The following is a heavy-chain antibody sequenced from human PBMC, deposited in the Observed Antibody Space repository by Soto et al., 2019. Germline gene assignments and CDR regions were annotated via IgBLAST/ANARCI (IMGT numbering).Heavy chain of an antibody. Sequence: QVQLVQSGAEVKKPGSSVKVSCKASGGTFSSYAISWVRQAPGQGLEWMGGIIPIFGTANYAQKFQGRVTITADESTSTAYMELSSLRSEDTAVYYCARDLKGPNHYYYYGMDVWGQGTTVTVSS. CDR3: ARDLKGPNHYYYYGMDV. J-gene: IGHJ6*02. CDR1: GGTFSSYA. CDR2: IIPIFGTA. V-gene: IGHV1-69*01.